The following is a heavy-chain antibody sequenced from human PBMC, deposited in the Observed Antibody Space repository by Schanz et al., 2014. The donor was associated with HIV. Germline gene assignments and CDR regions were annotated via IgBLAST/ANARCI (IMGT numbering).Heavy chain of an antibody. CDR2: ISGSGGST. V-gene: IGHV3-23*04. CDR3: AKVDAAHKHIGAAGD. J-gene: IGHJ4*02. CDR1: GITFSSYA. D-gene: IGHD6-13*01. Sequence: VQLVESGGLVVQPGGSLRLSCAASGITFSSYAMSWVRQAPGKGLEWVSAISGSGGSTYYADSVKGRFTISRDNSKNTLYLQMNSLRAEDTAVYYCAKVDAAHKHIGAAGDWGQETLVTVSS.